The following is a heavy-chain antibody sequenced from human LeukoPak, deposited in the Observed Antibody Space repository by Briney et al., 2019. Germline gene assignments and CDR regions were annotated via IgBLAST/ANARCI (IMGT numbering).Heavy chain of an antibody. CDR2: IYSGGST. V-gene: IGHV3-66*01. CDR3: AREQDCDILTGYSLSY. Sequence: GGSPRLSCAASGLTVSTDYMSWVRQAPGKGLEWVSVIYSGGSTYYADSVKGRFTISRDNSKNTLYLQMNSLRAKDTAVYYCAREQDCDILTGYSLSYWGQGTLVTVSS. CDR1: GLTVSTDY. D-gene: IGHD3-9*01. J-gene: IGHJ4*02.